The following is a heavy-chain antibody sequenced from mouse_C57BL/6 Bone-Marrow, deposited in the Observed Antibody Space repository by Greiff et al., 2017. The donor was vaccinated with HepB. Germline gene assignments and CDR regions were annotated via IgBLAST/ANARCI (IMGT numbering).Heavy chain of an antibody. CDR2: ISSGGSYT. J-gene: IGHJ2*01. CDR3: ARHGLLYYFDY. CDR1: GFTFSNYG. V-gene: IGHV5-6*01. Sequence: VQLVESGGDLVKPGGSLKLSCAASGFTFSNYGMSWVRQTPDKRLEWVATISSGGSYTYYPDSVKGRFTISRDNAKNTLYLQMSSLKSEDTAMYYCARHGLLYYFDYWGQGTTLTVSS. D-gene: IGHD3-1*01.